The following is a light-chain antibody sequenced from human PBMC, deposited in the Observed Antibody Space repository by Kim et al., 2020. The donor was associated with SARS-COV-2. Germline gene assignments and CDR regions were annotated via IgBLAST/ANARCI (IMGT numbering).Light chain of an antibody. CDR3: QQYNNYLRT. Sequence: EIVMTQSPATLSVSPGERATLSCRASQSVSSNLAWYQQKPGQAPRLLMYGASTRATGVPARFSGSGSGTEFTLTISSLQSEDFAVYYCQQYNNYLRTFGPGTKVDIK. CDR2: GAS. CDR1: QSVSSN. J-gene: IGKJ3*01. V-gene: IGKV3-15*01.